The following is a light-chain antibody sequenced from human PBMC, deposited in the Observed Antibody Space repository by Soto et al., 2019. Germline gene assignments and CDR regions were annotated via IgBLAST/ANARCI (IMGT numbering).Light chain of an antibody. CDR2: VAS. Sequence: DIQVTQSPSALSASVVDRVTITCRASQSISRYLNWYQQKPGKAPNLLIYVASSLQSEVPSRFSGSGSGTDFTLTITSLQPEDFATYYCQQSYGTPIPFGQRTRLAIK. J-gene: IGKJ5*01. CDR3: QQSYGTPIP. CDR1: QSISRY. V-gene: IGKV1-39*01.